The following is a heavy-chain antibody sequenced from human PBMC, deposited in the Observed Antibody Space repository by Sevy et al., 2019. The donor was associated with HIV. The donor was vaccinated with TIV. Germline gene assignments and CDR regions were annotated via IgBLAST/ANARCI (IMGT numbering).Heavy chain of an antibody. CDR2: INPNSGGT. Sequence: ASVKVSCKASGYTFTGYYMHWVRQAPGQGLEWMGWINPNSGGTNYAQKFQGRVTMTRDTSISTAYMELSRLRSDDTAVYYWASLALGYCGGGSCYSGGGYYYGMDVWGQGTTVTV. D-gene: IGHD2-15*01. V-gene: IGHV1-2*02. J-gene: IGHJ6*02. CDR3: ASLALGYCGGGSCYSGGGYYYGMDV. CDR1: GYTFTGYY.